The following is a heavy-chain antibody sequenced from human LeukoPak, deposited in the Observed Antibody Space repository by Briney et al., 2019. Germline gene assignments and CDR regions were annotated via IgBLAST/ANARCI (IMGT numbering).Heavy chain of an antibody. Sequence: PSETLSLTCTVSGGSISSSSYYWGWIRQPPGKGLEWIGSIYYSGSTYYNPSLKSRVTISVDTSKNQFSLKLSSVTAADTAVYYCARSLSSSWWQTGWFDPWGQGTLVTVSS. D-gene: IGHD6-13*01. V-gene: IGHV4-39*07. J-gene: IGHJ5*02. CDR3: ARSLSSSWWQTGWFDP. CDR1: GGSISSSSYY. CDR2: IYYSGST.